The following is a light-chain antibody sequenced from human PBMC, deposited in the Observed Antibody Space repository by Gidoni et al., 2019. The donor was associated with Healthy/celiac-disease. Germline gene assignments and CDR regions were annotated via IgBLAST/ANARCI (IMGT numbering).Light chain of an antibody. CDR3: MIWHSSAWV. CDR1: SGTNVGTYR. Sequence: QAVLTQPSSLSASPGASASLTCTLRSGTNVGTYRIYWYQQKPGSPPQYLLRYESDSDKHQGSGVPSRFSGSKDASANAGILLISGLQSEDEADYYCMIWHSSAWVFGGGTKLTVL. V-gene: IGLV5-45*02. CDR2: YESDSDK. J-gene: IGLJ3*02.